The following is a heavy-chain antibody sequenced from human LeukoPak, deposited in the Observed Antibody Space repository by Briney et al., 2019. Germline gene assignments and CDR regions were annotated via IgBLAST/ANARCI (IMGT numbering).Heavy chain of an antibody. Sequence: PGGSLRLSCAASGFTFDDYAMHWVRHAPGKGLEWVSGISWNSGSIGYADSVKGRFTISRDNAKNSLYLQMNSLRAEDTALYYCAKTYYDSSGYYVDAFDIWGQGTMVTVSS. CDR2: ISWNSGSI. D-gene: IGHD3-22*01. CDR1: GFTFDDYA. J-gene: IGHJ3*02. CDR3: AKTYYDSSGYYVDAFDI. V-gene: IGHV3-9*01.